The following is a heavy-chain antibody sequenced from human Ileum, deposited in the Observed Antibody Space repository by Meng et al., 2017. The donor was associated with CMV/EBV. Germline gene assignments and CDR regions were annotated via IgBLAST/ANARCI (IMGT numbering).Heavy chain of an antibody. CDR1: FTFSTYG. Sequence: FTFSTYGLNWVRQAPGKGLDWVSGISASGGSIYYADSVKGRFTISRDNSKNTVSLQMNNLRPEDTAVYYCAKDSTSGTYYLDYFDYWGQGSLVTVSS. V-gene: IGHV3-23*01. D-gene: IGHD1-26*01. J-gene: IGHJ4*02. CDR2: ISASGGSI. CDR3: AKDSTSGTYYLDYFDY.